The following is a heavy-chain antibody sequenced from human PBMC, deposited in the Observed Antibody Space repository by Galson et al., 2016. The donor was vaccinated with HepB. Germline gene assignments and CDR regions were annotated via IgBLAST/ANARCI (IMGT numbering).Heavy chain of an antibody. CDR1: GFTFSSYA. Sequence: SLRLSCAASGFTFSSYAMSWVRQAPGKGLEWVSFISASGGYIRYADSVKGRFTISRDTSKNTQFPKMNSLSPEDTAVYFCAKDTACTSTSCPGFFDYWGQGTLVTVSS. CDR2: ISASGGYI. CDR3: AKDTACTSTSCPGFFDY. V-gene: IGHV3-23*01. J-gene: IGHJ4*02. D-gene: IGHD2-2*01.